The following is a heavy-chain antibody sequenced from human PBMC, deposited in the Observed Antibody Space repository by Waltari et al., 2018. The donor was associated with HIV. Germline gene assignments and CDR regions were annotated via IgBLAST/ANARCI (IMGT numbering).Heavy chain of an antibody. D-gene: IGHD3-22*01. Sequence: QVQLVQSGAEVKKPGSSVKVSCKASGGTVSSSDTSWGRQAPGQGLEGMGAIIPLFGEANYAQKCQGRLTITADESTSTAYMELSSLRSEDTVVYYCARVPDRSGYQRYAMDVWGQGTTVTVS. CDR3: ARVPDRSGYQRYAMDV. CDR1: GGTVSSSD. CDR2: IIPLFGEA. V-gene: IGHV1-69*01. J-gene: IGHJ6*02.